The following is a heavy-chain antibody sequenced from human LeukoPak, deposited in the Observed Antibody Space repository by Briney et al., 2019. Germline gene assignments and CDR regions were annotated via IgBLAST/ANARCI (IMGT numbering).Heavy chain of an antibody. CDR1: GFTFSSYA. CDR3: AKHVGATTTNFDD. D-gene: IGHD1-26*01. Sequence: PGGSLRLSCAASGFTFSSYAMGWVRQAPGKGLEWVSSISYSGGSTYYADSVKGRFTISRDNSRNTMYLQMNSLRAEDTAVYYCAKHVGATTTNFDDWGQGTLVTVSS. CDR2: ISYSGGST. J-gene: IGHJ4*02. V-gene: IGHV3-23*01.